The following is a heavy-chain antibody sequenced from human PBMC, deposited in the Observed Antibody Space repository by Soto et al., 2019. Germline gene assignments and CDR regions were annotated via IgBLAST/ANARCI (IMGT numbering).Heavy chain of an antibody. CDR3: ARSSGYSYGKIFDY. CDR1: GGTFSRHA. Sequence: QVQLVQSGAEVRKPGSSVKVSCKASGGTFSRHAISWVRQAPGQGLEWMGGIIPIFGTANHAQKFQGRVTIIADESTSTVYMELSSLRSDDTAVYYCARSSGYSYGKIFDYWGQGTLVTVSS. J-gene: IGHJ4*02. V-gene: IGHV1-69*01. CDR2: IIPIFGTA. D-gene: IGHD5-18*01.